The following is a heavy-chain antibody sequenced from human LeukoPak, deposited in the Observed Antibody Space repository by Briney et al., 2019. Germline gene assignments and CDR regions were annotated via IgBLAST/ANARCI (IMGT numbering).Heavy chain of an antibody. CDR2: IYYSGST. V-gene: IGHV4-59*12. J-gene: IGHJ6*03. CDR1: GGSTSSYY. Sequence: PSETLSLTCTVSGGSTSSYYWSWIRQPPGKGLEWIGYIYYSGSTNYNPSPKSRVTMSVDTSKNQFSLKLSSVTAADTAVYYCARDSYYYDSSGFLKGGYYYYYMDVWGKGTTVTVSS. D-gene: IGHD3-22*01. CDR3: ARDSYYYDSSGFLKGGYYYYYMDV.